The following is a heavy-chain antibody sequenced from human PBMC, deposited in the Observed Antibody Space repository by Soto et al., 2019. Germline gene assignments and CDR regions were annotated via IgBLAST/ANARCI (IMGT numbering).Heavy chain of an antibody. D-gene: IGHD5-12*01. CDR1: GFTVSSNY. J-gene: IGHJ3*02. CDR2: IYSGGNT. CDR3: ASLGYSGYDFAFDI. V-gene: IGHV3-53*01. Sequence: GGSLRLSCAASGFTVSSNYMNWVRQAPGKGLEWVSVIYSGGNTYYADSVKGRFTISRDNSKNTLYLQMNSLRAEDTAVYYCASLGYSGYDFAFDIWGQGTMVTVSS.